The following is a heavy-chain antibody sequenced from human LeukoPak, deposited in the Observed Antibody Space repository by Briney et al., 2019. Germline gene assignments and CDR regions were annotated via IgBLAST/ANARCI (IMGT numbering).Heavy chain of an antibody. J-gene: IGHJ4*02. Sequence: SVKVSCKTSGGTFSSYAISWVRQAPGQGLEWMGGIIPIFGTANYAQKFQGRVTITTDESTSTAYMELSSLRSEDTAVYYCAREGRCYDSSGFCDYWGQGTLVTVSS. CDR1: GGTFSSYA. CDR3: AREGRCYDSSGFCDY. D-gene: IGHD3-22*01. CDR2: IIPIFGTA. V-gene: IGHV1-69*05.